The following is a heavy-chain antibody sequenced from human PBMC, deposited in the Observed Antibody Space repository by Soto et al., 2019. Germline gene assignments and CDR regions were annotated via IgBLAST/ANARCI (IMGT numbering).Heavy chain of an antibody. CDR3: ARGRMSYDILTGYYMGLDY. CDR2: IIPIFGTA. CDR1: GGTFSSYA. Sequence: VASVKVSCKASGGTFSSYAISWVRQAPGQGLEWMGGIIPIFGTANYAQKFQGRVTITADKSTSTAYMELSSLRSEDTAVYYCARGRMSYDILTGYYMGLDYWGQGTLVTVSS. D-gene: IGHD3-9*01. V-gene: IGHV1-69*06. J-gene: IGHJ4*02.